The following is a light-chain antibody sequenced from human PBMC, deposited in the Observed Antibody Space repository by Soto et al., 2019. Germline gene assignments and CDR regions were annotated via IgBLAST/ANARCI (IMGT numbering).Light chain of an antibody. CDR1: ISNIMEGYD. Sequence: QSVVTHPPSVSRAPGHTVTISFTGSISNIMEGYDVHWYQQLPVTATNTLISGNSNRPSGVPERFSGYKSGTSPSLAITVLKAEDAADYYCQSYDSSVSGSVFGTGTKVTVL. CDR3: QSYDSSVSGSV. CDR2: GNS. V-gene: IGLV1-40*02. J-gene: IGLJ1*01.